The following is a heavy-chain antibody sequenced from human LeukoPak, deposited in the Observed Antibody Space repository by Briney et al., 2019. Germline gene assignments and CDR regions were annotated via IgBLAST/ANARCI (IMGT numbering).Heavy chain of an antibody. CDR1: GFTFSHYW. J-gene: IGHJ4*02. CDR2: ITSDGSST. CDR3: ARDEEFDSSGYYSNGFDY. D-gene: IGHD3-22*01. V-gene: IGHV3-74*01. Sequence: QPGGSLRLSCAASGFTFSHYWMHWVRQAPGKGLAWVSRITSDGSSTSYADSVKGRFTVSRDNAKNTLYLQMNSLRAEDTAVYYCARDEEFDSSGYYSNGFDYWGQGTLVTVSS.